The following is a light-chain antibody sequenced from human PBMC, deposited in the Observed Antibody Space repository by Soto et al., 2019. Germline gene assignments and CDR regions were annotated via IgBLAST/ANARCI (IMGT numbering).Light chain of an antibody. J-gene: IGLJ2*01. CDR2: SSN. Sequence: QSVLTQPPSASETPGQRVAISYSGSSANIGTDTVNWYQQLPGTAPRLLIYSSNQRPSGVPDRFSGSKSGTSASLAISGLQTQDEADYYCAAWDDSLNGVVFGGGTKLTVL. V-gene: IGLV1-44*01. CDR1: SANIGTDT. CDR3: AAWDDSLNGVV.